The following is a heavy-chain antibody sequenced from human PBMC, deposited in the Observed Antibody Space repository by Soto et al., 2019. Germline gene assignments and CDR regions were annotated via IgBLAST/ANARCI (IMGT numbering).Heavy chain of an antibody. CDR2: ISAYNGNT. V-gene: IGHV1-18*01. CDR3: ARETGAVTGTYYGLGV. J-gene: IGHJ6*01. CDR1: GYTFTNYG. D-gene: IGHD6-19*01. Sequence: ASEKVSCKASGYTFTNYGISWVLQPPGQGLERMGWISAYNGNTNYAQKLQGRVTMTTDTSTSPAYMEQWSLKSDDTAASYSARETGAVTGTYYGLGVWGQGTTVTVSS.